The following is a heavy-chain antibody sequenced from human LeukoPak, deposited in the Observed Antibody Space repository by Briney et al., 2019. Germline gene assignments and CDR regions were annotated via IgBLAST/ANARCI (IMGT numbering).Heavy chain of an antibody. CDR1: GFTFSSYE. J-gene: IGHJ4*02. D-gene: IGHD3-10*01. CDR2: ISSSGSTI. V-gene: IGHV3-48*03. Sequence: GGSLRLSCAASGFTFSSYEMNWVRQAPGKGLEWVSYISSSGSTIYYADSVKGRFTISRDNSKNTLYLQMNSLRAEDTAVYYCAKGHSGSGSSFDYWGQGTLVTVSS. CDR3: AKGHSGSGSSFDY.